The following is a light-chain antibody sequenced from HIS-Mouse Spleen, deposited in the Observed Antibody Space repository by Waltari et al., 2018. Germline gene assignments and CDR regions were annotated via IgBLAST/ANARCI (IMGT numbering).Light chain of an antibody. CDR2: AAS. J-gene: IGKJ3*01. CDR1: QGICSY. Sequence: DTQLTQSPSFLSASVGDRVTISCRPSQGICSYLALYQQKPWKAPKLLIYAASTLHSGVPSRFSGSGSGTEFTLTISSLQPEDFATYDCQQLNSYPFTFGPGTKVDIK. V-gene: IGKV1-9*01. CDR3: QQLNSYPFT.